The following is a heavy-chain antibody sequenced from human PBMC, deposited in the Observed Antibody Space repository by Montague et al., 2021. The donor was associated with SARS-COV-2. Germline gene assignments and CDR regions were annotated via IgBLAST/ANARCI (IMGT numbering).Heavy chain of an antibody. V-gene: IGHV3-48*03. CDR3: ATYYYNSDNVRSA. CDR1: GFTFSSYE. D-gene: IGHD3-10*01. J-gene: IGHJ5*02. Sequence: SLRLSFSASGFTFSSYEMNWVRQAPGKGLEWISKIINSGSSTYYADSVKGRFTISRDNAKNSLYLQMNSLRAEDTAVYYCATYYYNSDNVRSAWGQGTLVTVSS. CDR2: IINSGSST.